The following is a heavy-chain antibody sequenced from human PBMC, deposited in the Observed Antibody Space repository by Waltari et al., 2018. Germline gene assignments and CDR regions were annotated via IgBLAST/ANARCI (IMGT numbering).Heavy chain of an antibody. Sequence: QVQLVQSGAVVKTPGASVKVSCKASGYTFTGYSMHWVRQAPGQGLEWKGRNNPGSGGTNYAQKFQGRFTMTRDTSISTAYMELSRLRSDETAVDYCARPKGRLVRGDAFDIWGQGTMVTVSS. J-gene: IGHJ3*02. CDR1: GYTFTGYS. CDR2: NNPGSGGT. CDR3: ARPKGRLVRGDAFDI. V-gene: IGHV1-2*06. D-gene: IGHD6-6*01.